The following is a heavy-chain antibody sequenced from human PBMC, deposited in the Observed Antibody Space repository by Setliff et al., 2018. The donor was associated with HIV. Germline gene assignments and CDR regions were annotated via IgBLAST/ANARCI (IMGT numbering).Heavy chain of an antibody. CDR1: RFSFSTSW. D-gene: IGHD1-26*01. V-gene: IGHV3-7*01. CDR3: APERKVGALGDGFDI. CDR2: INEDGNKK. Sequence: GGSLRLSCAASRFSFSTSWMTWVRQAPGKGLEWVAKINEDGNKKYYADSVKGRFTISRDKSKNMLYLQMNSLRTEDTAVYYWAPERKVGALGDGFDIWGQGTMVTVSS. J-gene: IGHJ3*02.